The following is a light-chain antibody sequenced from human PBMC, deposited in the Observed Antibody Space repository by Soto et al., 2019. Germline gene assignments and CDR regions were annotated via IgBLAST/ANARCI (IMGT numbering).Light chain of an antibody. V-gene: IGKV3-15*01. J-gene: IGKJ2*01. CDR3: QQYNNWPYT. Sequence: EIGMTQSPATLSVSPGERATLSCRASQSVSSNLAWYQQKPGQAPRLLIHGASTRATGIPARFSGSGSGTECTRTISSLQSEDFAVDYCQQYNNWPYTFGQGTKLEIK. CDR1: QSVSSN. CDR2: GAS.